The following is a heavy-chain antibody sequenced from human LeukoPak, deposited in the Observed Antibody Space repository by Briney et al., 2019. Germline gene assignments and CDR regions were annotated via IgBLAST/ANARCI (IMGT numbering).Heavy chain of an antibody. V-gene: IGHV3-7*01. Sequence: PGGSLRLSCAASGFTFSSYWMGWVRQAPGKGLEWVANIKQDGSEKYYVDSVKGRFTISRDNAKNSLYLQMNSMRAEDTAVYYCASGKQWLNFDPWGQGTLVTVSS. CDR2: IKQDGSEK. CDR1: GFTFSSYW. D-gene: IGHD6-19*01. CDR3: ASGKQWLNFDP. J-gene: IGHJ5*02.